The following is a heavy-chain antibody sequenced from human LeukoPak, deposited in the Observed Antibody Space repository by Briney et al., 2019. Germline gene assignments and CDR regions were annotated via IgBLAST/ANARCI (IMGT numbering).Heavy chain of an antibody. CDR1: RVTFSSYS. CDR2: ISSSSSYI. D-gene: IGHD3-3*01. CDR3: ARDLSLRLLERPAYYFDY. J-gene: IGHJ4*02. V-gene: IGHV3-21*01. Sequence: GGSLRVSCAASRVTFSSYSMYWVRQAPGKGGGWVSSISSSSSYIYYADSVKGRFTISRDNTKTTLYLQMNSLRAEDTAVYYCARDLSLRLLERPAYYFDYWGPGTLVTVSS.